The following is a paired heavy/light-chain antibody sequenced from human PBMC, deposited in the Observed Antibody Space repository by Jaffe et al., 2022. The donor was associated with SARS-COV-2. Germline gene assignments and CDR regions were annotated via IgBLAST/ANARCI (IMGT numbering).Light chain of an antibody. Sequence: DIVMTQSPDSLAVSLGERATINCKSSQSVLYSPNNKNYLIWYQQKPGQPPRLLIYWASTRESGVPDRFSGSGSGTDFTLTISSLQAEDVAIYYCQQYYSTPRTFGQGTKVEIK. CDR1: QSVLYSPNNKNY. J-gene: IGKJ1*01. V-gene: IGKV4-1*01. CDR2: WAS. CDR3: QQYYSTPRT.
Heavy chain of an antibody. D-gene: IGHD3-22*01. CDR1: GFTLGDYT. Sequence: EVRLVESGGGLVQPGRSLRLSCSASGFTLGDYTVSWVRQAPGKGLEWVGFITNKPYGGTTEYAASVQGRFTISRDDSKNIAYLQMDSLETEDTAVYYCTRCVGGYFEGDYWGQGTLVAVSS. CDR3: TRCVGGYFEGDY. J-gene: IGHJ4*02. CDR2: ITNKPYGGTT. V-gene: IGHV3-49*04.